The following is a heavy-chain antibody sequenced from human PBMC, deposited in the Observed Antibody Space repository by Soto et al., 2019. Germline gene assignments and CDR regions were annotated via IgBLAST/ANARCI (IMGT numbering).Heavy chain of an antibody. CDR3: AKEIEEYAQVPIPRDY. D-gene: IGHD2-2*01. CDR2: SSGSGAMT. Sequence: PGGSLTLSCAASGFTFSNYAMTWVRQAPGKGLERVSGSSGSGAMTYYADSVKGHFTISRDNSKNTLYLQMDTLRAADTSVYFCAKEIEEYAQVPIPRDYWGQGSLVTVSS. CDR1: GFTFSNYA. J-gene: IGHJ4*02. V-gene: IGHV3-23*01.